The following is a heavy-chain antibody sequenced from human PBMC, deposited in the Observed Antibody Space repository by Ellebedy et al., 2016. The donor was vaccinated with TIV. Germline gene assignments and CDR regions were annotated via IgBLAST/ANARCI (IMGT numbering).Heavy chain of an antibody. CDR2: AYYRSTWIY. Sequence: SQTLSLTCAISGDSVSNSGPTWNWIRQSPSRGLEWLGRAYYRSTWIYNYAVSVKGRITINPDTSKNQVSLQLNSVTPEDTAVYYCARVKFIATIGPCGFDSWGQGTLVTVSS. J-gene: IGHJ4*02. CDR1: GDSVSNSGPT. V-gene: IGHV6-1*01. CDR3: ARVKFIATIGPCGFDS. D-gene: IGHD6-13*01.